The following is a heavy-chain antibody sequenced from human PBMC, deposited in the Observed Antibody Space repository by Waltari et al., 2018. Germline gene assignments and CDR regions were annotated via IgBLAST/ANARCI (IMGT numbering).Heavy chain of an antibody. CDR1: GYTFTASY. V-gene: IGHV1-2*02. CDR3: AREGSHLTTVNDY. D-gene: IGHD4-17*01. CDR2: INPRGGET. J-gene: IGHJ4*02. Sequence: QEHLVQSGAEVKKPGASVRVSCKASGYTFTASYIHWVRQAPGQGLQWMGWINPRGGETKFTQKFQGRVTMTRDTSLNTAYMEISSLVFDDTAVYYCAREGSHLTTVNDYWGQGTQVIVSS.